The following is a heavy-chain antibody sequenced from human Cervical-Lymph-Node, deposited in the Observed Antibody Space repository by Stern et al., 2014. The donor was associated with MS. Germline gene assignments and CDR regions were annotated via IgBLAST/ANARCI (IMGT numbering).Heavy chain of an antibody. Sequence: QVHLPQSGADLKQPPPSLKLSCKASGYTLTSYGISWVRQAPRQGLECMGWISAYNGNTNYAQKLQGRVTMTTDTSTSTAYMELRSLRSDDTAVYYCARGLLGSENAFDIWGQGTMVTVSS. D-gene: IGHD2-15*01. J-gene: IGHJ3*02. CDR1: GYTLTSYG. CDR2: ISAYNGNT. CDR3: ARGLLGSENAFDI. V-gene: IGHV1-18*01.